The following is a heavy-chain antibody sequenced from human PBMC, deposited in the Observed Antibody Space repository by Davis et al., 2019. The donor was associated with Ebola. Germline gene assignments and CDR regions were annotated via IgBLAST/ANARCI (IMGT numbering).Heavy chain of an antibody. V-gene: IGHV1-2*06. Sequence: ALVKVSCKASGYTFTAYYIHWVRQAPGQGLERMGRINPNTDATNYAQRFQGRVTMTRDTSTSTVYMELSRLRSDDTAVYYCARGGITMTVVPRDYYYGMDVWGQGTTVTVSS. CDR3: ARGGITMTVVPRDYYYGMDV. J-gene: IGHJ6*02. CDR2: INPNTDAT. CDR1: GYTFTAYY. D-gene: IGHD3-22*01.